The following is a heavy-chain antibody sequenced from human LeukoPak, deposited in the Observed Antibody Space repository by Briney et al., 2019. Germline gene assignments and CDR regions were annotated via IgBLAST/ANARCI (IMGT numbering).Heavy chain of an antibody. CDR1: GDTFTGYY. D-gene: IGHD2-2*02. Sequence: ASVKVSCKASGDTFTGYYMHWVRQAPGQGLEWMGWINPNSGGTNYAQKFQGRVTMTRDTSISTAYMELSRLRSDDTAVYYCARGFKGRYCSSTSCYTDYWGQGTLVTVSS. CDR2: INPNSGGT. J-gene: IGHJ4*02. V-gene: IGHV1-2*02. CDR3: ARGFKGRYCSSTSCYTDY.